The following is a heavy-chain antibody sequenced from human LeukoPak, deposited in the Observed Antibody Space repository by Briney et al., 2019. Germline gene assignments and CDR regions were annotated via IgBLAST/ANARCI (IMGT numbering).Heavy chain of an antibody. J-gene: IGHJ3*02. CDR1: GGTFSSYA. CDR3: ARERGYSYGSDAFDI. Sequence: AASVKVSCKASGGTFSSYAISWVRQAPGQGLEWMGGIIPIFGIANYAQKFQGRVTITTDESTSTAYMELSSLRSEDTAVYYCARERGYSYGSDAFDIWGQGTMVTVSS. CDR2: IIPIFGIA. V-gene: IGHV1-69*05. D-gene: IGHD5-18*01.